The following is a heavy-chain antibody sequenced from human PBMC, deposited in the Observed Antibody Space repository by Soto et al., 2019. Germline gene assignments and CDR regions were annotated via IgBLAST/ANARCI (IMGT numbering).Heavy chain of an antibody. V-gene: IGHV3-30*18. CDR1: GFTISNTY. J-gene: IGHJ4*02. D-gene: IGHD3-22*01. Sequence: GGSLRLSCAASGFTISNTYINGVRQAPGKGLEWVAVISYDGSNKYYADSVKGRFTISRDNSKNTLYLQMNSLRAEDTALFFFAKLIVRVPGVYYYNKFDYWGQGTRVTVSS. CDR3: AKLIVRVPGVYYYNKFDY. CDR2: ISYDGSNK.